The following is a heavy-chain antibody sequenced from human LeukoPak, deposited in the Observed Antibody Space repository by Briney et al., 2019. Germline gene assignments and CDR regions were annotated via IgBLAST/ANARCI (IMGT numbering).Heavy chain of an antibody. Sequence: PSETLSLTCTVSGGSISSSSYYWGWIRQPPGKGLEWIGSIYYSGSTYYNPSLKSRVTISVDTSKNQFSLKLSSVTAADTAVYYCASLAIFSGITGTHWGQGTLVTVSS. J-gene: IGHJ1*01. CDR1: GGSISSSSYY. V-gene: IGHV4-39*01. CDR3: ASLAIFSGITGTH. CDR2: IYYSGST. D-gene: IGHD1-20*01.